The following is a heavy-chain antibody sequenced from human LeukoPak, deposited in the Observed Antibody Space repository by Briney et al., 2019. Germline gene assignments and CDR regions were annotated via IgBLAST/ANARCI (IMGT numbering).Heavy chain of an antibody. CDR1: GFTFSSHA. CDR3: ARDKAVAGWDWYFDL. J-gene: IGHJ2*01. V-gene: IGHV3-30*04. CDR2: ISYDGSNK. Sequence: GGSLRLSCAASGFTFSSHAMHWVRQAPGKGLEWVAIISYDGSNKYYADSVKGRFTISRDNSKNTLYLQMNSLRAEDTAVYYCARDKAVAGWDWYFDLWGHGTLVTVSS. D-gene: IGHD6-19*01.